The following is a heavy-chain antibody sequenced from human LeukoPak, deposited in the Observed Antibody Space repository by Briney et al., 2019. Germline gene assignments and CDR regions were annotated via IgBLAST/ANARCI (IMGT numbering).Heavy chain of an antibody. CDR3: ARGGYCSGGSCYLGWDYYYYMDV. J-gene: IGHJ6*03. CDR1: GGSFSGYY. D-gene: IGHD2-15*01. V-gene: IGHV4-34*01. CDR2: INHSGST. Sequence: SETLSLTCAVYGGSFSGYYWSWIRQPPGRGLEWIGEINHSGSTNYNPSLKSRVTISVDTSKNQFSLKLSSVTAADTAVYYCARGGYCSGGSCYLGWDYYYYMDVWGKGTTVTVSS.